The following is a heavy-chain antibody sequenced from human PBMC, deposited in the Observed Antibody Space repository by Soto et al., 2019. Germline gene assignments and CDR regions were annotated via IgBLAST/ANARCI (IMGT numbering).Heavy chain of an antibody. D-gene: IGHD3-10*01. CDR3: VRDNYSGKNQLDY. CDR1: GGSISSDGYT. Sequence: PSETLSLTCAVSGGSISSDGYTWTWIRQPPGKGLEWIGYIYRSGNTYYNPSLQSRVTISIDRSKNQFSLRLSSVTAADTAVYYCVRDNYSGKNQLDYWGQGALVTVSS. V-gene: IGHV4-30-2*01. CDR2: IYRSGNT. J-gene: IGHJ4*02.